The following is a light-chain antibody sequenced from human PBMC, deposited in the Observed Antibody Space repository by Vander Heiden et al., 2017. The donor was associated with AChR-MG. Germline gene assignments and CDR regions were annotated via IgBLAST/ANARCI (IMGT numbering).Light chain of an antibody. Sequence: SYVLTQPPSVSVPPGKTATITCGGNDIGSRSAHWYQHKSGQAPVLVSAYDSDRPSGIPERFSDSNSGNTATLTITRVEAGDEADYYCQVWDDNSDHVVVGGGTKLTVL. CDR2: YDS. CDR3: QVWDDNSDHVV. J-gene: IGLJ2*01. CDR1: DIGSRS. V-gene: IGLV3-21*04.